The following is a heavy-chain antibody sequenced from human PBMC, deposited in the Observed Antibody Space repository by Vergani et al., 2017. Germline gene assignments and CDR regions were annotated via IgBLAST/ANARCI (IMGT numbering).Heavy chain of an antibody. CDR2: IYYSGST. CDR3: ARAGDYIEAFDY. CDR1: GGSISSYY. J-gene: IGHJ4*02. D-gene: IGHD4-11*01. Sequence: QVQLQESGPGLVKPSETLSLTCTVSGGSISSYYWSWIRQPPGKGLEWIGYIYYSGSTNYNPSLQSRVTISVDTSKNPFTLKLTSVTAAHTAVYYCARAGDYIEAFDYWGQGTLVTVSS. V-gene: IGHV4-59*01.